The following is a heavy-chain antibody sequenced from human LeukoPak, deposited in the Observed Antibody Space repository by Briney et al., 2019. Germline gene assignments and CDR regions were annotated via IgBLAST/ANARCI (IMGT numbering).Heavy chain of an antibody. Sequence: ASVKVSCKASGYTFTTYYMHWVRQAPGQGLEWMGIINPSGGSTSYTQKFQGRVTMTRDTSTSIVYMELSSLRSEDTTVYYCARDTTRYFDYWGQGTLVAVSS. CDR1: GYTFTTYY. V-gene: IGHV1-46*01. CDR3: ARDTTRYFDY. J-gene: IGHJ4*02. CDR2: INPSGGST. D-gene: IGHD1-1*01.